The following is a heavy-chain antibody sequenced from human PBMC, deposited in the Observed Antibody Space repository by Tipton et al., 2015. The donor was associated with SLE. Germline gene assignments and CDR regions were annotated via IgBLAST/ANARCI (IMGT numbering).Heavy chain of an antibody. J-gene: IGHJ4*02. CDR3: AREGSGDY. CDR1: GGSFSGYY. Sequence: TLSLTCAVYGGSFSGYYWSWIRQPPGKGLEWIGEINHSGSTNYNPSLKSRVTISVDTSKNQFSLKLSSVTAADTAVYYCAREGSGDYWGQGTLVTVSS. V-gene: IGHV4-34*01. CDR2: INHSGST. D-gene: IGHD6-19*01.